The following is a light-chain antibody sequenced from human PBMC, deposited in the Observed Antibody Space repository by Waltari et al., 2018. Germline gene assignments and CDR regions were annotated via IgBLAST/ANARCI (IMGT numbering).Light chain of an antibody. V-gene: IGKV3-11*01. CDR3: QQGSVLPLT. J-gene: IGKJ4*01. CDR2: DTS. CDR1: QSVFNY. Sequence: EIVLTQSPATLSLSAGERATLSCRASQSVFNYLALYQQKPGQAPRLLIYDTSKRATGIPARFSGSGSGTDFTLTISNLEAEDFALYFCQQGSVLPLTFGGGTKVDIK.